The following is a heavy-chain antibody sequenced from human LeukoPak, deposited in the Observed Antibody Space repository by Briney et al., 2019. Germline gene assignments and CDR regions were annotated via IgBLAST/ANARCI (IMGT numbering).Heavy chain of an antibody. D-gene: IGHD6-19*01. Sequence: SETLSLTCTVSGGSISSCYWSWIRQPPGKGLEWIGYIYYSGSTNYNPSLKSRVTISVDTSKNQFSLKLSPVTAADTAAYYCARHAPSDTSGWYYFDYWGQGTLVTVSS. CDR2: IYYSGST. CDR3: ARHAPSDTSGWYYFDY. CDR1: GGSISSCY. J-gene: IGHJ4*02. V-gene: IGHV4-59*08.